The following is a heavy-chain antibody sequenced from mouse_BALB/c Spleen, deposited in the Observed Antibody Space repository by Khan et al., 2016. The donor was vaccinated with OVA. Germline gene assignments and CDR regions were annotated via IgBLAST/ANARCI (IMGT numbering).Heavy chain of an antibody. CDR2: IYYSGTV. V-gene: IGHV3-5*02. CDR1: GISITSGNYR. Sequence: EVQLQESGPGLVKPSQTVSLTCTVTGISITSGNYRWSWIRPFPGNKLEWIGNIYYSGTVTYHPSLTSRTTITRDTSKNQFFLEMNSLTAEDTATYYCARDYGSLYWFFDVWGAGTTVTVSS. CDR3: ARDYGSLYWFFDV. J-gene: IGHJ1*01. D-gene: IGHD1-1*01.